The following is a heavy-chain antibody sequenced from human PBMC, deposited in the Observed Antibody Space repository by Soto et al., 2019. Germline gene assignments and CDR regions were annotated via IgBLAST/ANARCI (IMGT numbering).Heavy chain of an antibody. CDR1: GGSISSSSYY. Sequence: QLQLQESGPGLVKPSETLSLTCTVSGGSISSSSYYWGWIRQPPGKGLEWIGSIYYSGSTYYNPSLKSRVTISVDTSKNQFSLKLSSVTAADTAVYYCARLEVGATLDFDYWGQGTLVTVSS. D-gene: IGHD1-26*01. V-gene: IGHV4-39*01. CDR2: IYYSGST. CDR3: ARLEVGATLDFDY. J-gene: IGHJ4*02.